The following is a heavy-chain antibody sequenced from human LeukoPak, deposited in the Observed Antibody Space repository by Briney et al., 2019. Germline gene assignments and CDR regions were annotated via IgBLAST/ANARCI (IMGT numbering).Heavy chain of an antibody. Sequence: GGSLRLSCAASGFTFSNYGMHWVRQAPGKGLEWVAFIRFDGTSKFYADSVKGRFTISRDNSQNTVSLQVNNLRSEDTAVYYCARRGSPWGFDYWGQGTLVTVSS. D-gene: IGHD3-16*01. J-gene: IGHJ4*02. CDR2: IRFDGTSK. CDR1: GFTFSNYG. CDR3: ARRGSPWGFDY. V-gene: IGHV3-30*02.